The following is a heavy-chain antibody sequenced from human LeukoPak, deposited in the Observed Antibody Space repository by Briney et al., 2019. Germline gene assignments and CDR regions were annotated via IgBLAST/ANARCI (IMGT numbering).Heavy chain of an antibody. V-gene: IGHV1-2*02. CDR1: GYTFTGYY. Sequence: AASVKVSCKASGYTFTGYYLHWVRQAPGQGLEYMGWINPNSGGTKYAENFQGRVTMTRDTSISTAFMELSRLRSDDTAVYYCARGGGYSFSFFDPWGQGTQVTVSS. D-gene: IGHD2/OR15-2a*01. CDR2: INPNSGGT. CDR3: ARGGGYSFSFFDP. J-gene: IGHJ5*02.